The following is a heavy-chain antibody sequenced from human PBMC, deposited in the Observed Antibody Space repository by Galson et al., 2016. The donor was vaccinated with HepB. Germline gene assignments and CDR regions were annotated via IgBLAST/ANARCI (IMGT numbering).Heavy chain of an antibody. V-gene: IGHV4-30-4*01. CDR3: ASDAYGDPAFDL. CDR2: TYYSGPT. Sequence: TLSLTCTVSGDSISSANYYWSWIRQPPGQGLEFIGYTYYSGPTHYNPSLQSRVTIALDTSKNQFSLKLTSVTAADTAVYFCASDAYGDPAFDLWGRGILVVVSS. J-gene: IGHJ5*02. D-gene: IGHD4-17*01. CDR1: GDSISSANYY.